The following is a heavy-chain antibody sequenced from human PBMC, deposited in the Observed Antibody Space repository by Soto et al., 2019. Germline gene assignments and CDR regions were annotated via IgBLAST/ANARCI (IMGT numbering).Heavy chain of an antibody. V-gene: IGHV3-23*01. CDR3: AKDRGGNSGANWFDP. Sequence: PGGSLRLSCAASGFTFSSYAMSWVRQAPGKGLEWVSAISGSGGSTYYADSVKGRFTISRDNSKNTLYLQMNSLRAEDTAVYYCAKDRGGNSGANWFDPWGQGTLVTVSS. CDR2: ISGSGGST. CDR1: GFTFSSYA. D-gene: IGHD2-21*02. J-gene: IGHJ5*02.